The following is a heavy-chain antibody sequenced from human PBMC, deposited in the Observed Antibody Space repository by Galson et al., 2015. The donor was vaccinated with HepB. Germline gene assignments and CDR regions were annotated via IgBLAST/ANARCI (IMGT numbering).Heavy chain of an antibody. D-gene: IGHD3-16*01. V-gene: IGHV3-66*01. CDR3: ARGAPHGGGYFDY. Sequence: SLRLSCAASGFTFSSYSMNWVRQAPGKGLEWVSVIYSGGSTYYADSVKGRFTISRDNSKNTLYLQMNSLRAEDTAVYYCARGAPHGGGYFDYWGQGTLVTVSS. CDR2: IYSGGST. CDR1: GFTFSSYS. J-gene: IGHJ4*02.